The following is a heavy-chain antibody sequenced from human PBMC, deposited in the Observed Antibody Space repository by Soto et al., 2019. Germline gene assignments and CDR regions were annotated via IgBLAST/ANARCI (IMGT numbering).Heavy chain of an antibody. V-gene: IGHV1-69*06. CDR3: ARSPGVFDY. D-gene: IGHD3-10*01. CDR1: GGTFSSLA. CDR2: LVPVFGTA. Sequence: QVQLVQSGAEVKKPGSSVKVSCKASGGTFSSLAISWVRQAPGQGLEWMGGLVPVFGTANYAQKFQGRVTITADTHTSTSSMELGSLRSEDTAVYYCARSPGVFDYWGQGTLVTVSS. J-gene: IGHJ4*02.